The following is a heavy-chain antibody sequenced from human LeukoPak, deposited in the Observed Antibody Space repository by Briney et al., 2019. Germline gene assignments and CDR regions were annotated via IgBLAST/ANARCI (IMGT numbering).Heavy chain of an antibody. CDR2: ISYDGSNK. CDR1: GFTFSSYA. V-gene: IGHV3-30-3*01. J-gene: IGHJ4*02. CDR3: ARDMYYYDSSGYYPHFPDY. D-gene: IGHD3-22*01. Sequence: GGSLRLSCAASGFTFSSYAMHWVRQAPGKGLEWVAVISYDGSNKYYADSVKGRFTISRDNSKNTLYLQMNSLRAEDTAVYYCARDMYYYDSSGYYPHFPDYWGQGTLVTVSS.